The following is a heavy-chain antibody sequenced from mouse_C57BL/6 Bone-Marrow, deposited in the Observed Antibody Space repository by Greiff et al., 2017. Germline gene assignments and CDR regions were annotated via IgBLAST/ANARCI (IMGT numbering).Heavy chain of an antibody. J-gene: IGHJ2*01. D-gene: IGHD4-1*01. Sequence: EVQLQQSGAELVRPGASVKLSCTASGFNIKDDYMHWVKQRPEQGLEWIGWIDPENGDTEYASKFQGKATITADTSSNTAYLQLSSLTSEDTAVYYCTLTGRVFDDWGQGTTLTVSS. CDR3: TLTGRVFDD. V-gene: IGHV14-4*01. CDR1: GFNIKDDY. CDR2: IDPENGDT.